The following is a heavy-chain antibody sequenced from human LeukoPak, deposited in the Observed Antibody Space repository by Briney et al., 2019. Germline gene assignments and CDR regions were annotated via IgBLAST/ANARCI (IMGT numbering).Heavy chain of an antibody. CDR1: GYTFTGYY. J-gene: IGHJ5*02. V-gene: IGHV1-2*02. D-gene: IGHD2-2*01. CDR3: ARIPEYQLLST. CDR2: INPNSGGT. Sequence: ASVKVSCKASGYTFTGYYMHWVRQAPGQGLEWMGWINPNSGGTNYAQGFQGRVTMTRDTSISTAYMELSRLRSDDTAVYYCARIPEYQLLSTWGQGTLVTVSS.